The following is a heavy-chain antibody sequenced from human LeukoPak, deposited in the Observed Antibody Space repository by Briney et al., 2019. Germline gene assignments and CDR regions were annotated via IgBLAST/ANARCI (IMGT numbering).Heavy chain of an antibody. CDR3: ARDQAVVDAFDI. CDR2: IIPILGIA. V-gene: IGHV1-69*04. D-gene: IGHD6-19*01. Sequence: ASVKVSCKASGGTFSSYAISWVRQAPGQGLEWMGRIIPILGIANYAQKFQGRVTITADKSTSTAYMELSSLRSEDTAVYYCARDQAVVDAFDIWGQGTMVTVSS. CDR1: GGTFSSYA. J-gene: IGHJ3*02.